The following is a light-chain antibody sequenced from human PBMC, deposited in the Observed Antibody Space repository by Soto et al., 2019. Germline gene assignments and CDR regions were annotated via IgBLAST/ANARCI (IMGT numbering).Light chain of an antibody. CDR1: HSISNN. CDR2: GAS. CDR3: YQYNNWPHS. Sequence: EIVMPQSPATLSVSPGERATLSCRATHSISNNLAWYQQKPGQQPRLLVYGASTRATGIPARVSGSGSGTEFSLNISSLQSADFAVYYCYQYNNWPHSFGGGTKVEIK. V-gene: IGKV3-15*01. J-gene: IGKJ4*01.